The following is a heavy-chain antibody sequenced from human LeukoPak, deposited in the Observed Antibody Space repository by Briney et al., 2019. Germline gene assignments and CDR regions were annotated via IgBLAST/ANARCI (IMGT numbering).Heavy chain of an antibody. Sequence: PSETLSLTCTVSGGSISSGSYYWSWIRQPAGKGLEWIGRIYTSGGTYYNPSLKSRVTISVDTSKNQFSLKLSSVTAADTAVYYCARDSGYDFEFDYWGQGTLVTVSS. J-gene: IGHJ4*02. CDR1: GGSISSGSYY. D-gene: IGHD5-12*01. CDR2: IYTSGGT. V-gene: IGHV4-61*02. CDR3: ARDSGYDFEFDY.